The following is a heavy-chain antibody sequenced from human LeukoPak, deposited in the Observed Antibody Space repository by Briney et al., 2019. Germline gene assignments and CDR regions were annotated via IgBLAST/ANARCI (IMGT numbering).Heavy chain of an antibody. J-gene: IGHJ3*02. Sequence: ASVTVSCKASGYTFSSYGVNWVRQAPGQGLEWMGWISGYNGKTKYAQDVQGRATLTTDTSTSTAYMELRSLRSDDTAVYYCARGEPTMGYYCDASGLLGSFDIWGQGTTVTVSS. CDR3: ARGEPTMGYYCDASGLLGSFDI. CDR1: GYTFSSYG. V-gene: IGHV1-18*01. CDR2: ISGYNGKT. D-gene: IGHD3-22*01.